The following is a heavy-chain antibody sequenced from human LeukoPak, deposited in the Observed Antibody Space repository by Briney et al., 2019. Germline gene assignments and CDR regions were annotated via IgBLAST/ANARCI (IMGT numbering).Heavy chain of an antibody. CDR3: ARDRADSSGWFNYWYFAL. CDR2: IYSGGST. D-gene: IGHD6-19*01. V-gene: IGHV3-53*01. Sequence: GSLRLSCAASGFNVNSNYMNWVRQAPGKGLEWVSAIYSGGSTYYAYSVKGRFTISRDNSKNTLYLQMNSLRTEDTAVYYCARDRADSSGWFNYWYFALWGRGTLVTVSS. CDR1: GFNVNSNY. J-gene: IGHJ2*01.